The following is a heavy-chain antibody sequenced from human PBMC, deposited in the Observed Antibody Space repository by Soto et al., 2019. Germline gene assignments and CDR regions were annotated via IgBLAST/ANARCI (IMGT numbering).Heavy chain of an antibody. Sequence: GGSLRLSCAASGFTFSSYAMSWVRQAPGKGLEWVSAISGSGGSTYYADSVKGRFTISRDNSKNTLYQQMNSLRAEDTAVYYCAKAPHSSGWYFAYWGQGTLVTVSS. J-gene: IGHJ4*02. D-gene: IGHD6-19*01. CDR3: AKAPHSSGWYFAY. CDR2: ISGSGGST. CDR1: GFTFSSYA. V-gene: IGHV3-23*01.